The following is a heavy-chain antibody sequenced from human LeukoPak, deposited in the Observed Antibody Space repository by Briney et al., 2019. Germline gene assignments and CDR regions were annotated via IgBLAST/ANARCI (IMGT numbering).Heavy chain of an antibody. CDR1: GFTFRSYG. CDR2: IWNDGSNK. V-gene: IGHV3-33*01. D-gene: IGHD3-3*01. J-gene: IGHJ3*02. CDR3: ARESGRYAFDI. Sequence: GGSLRLSCAASGFTFRSYGMHWVRQAPGKGLEWVAVIWNDGSNKYYADSVKGRFTISRDDSENTLYLQMNSLRAEDTAVYYCARESGRYAFDIWGQGTMVTVSS.